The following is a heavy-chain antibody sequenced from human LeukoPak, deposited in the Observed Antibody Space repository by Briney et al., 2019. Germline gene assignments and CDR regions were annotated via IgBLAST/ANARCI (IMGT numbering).Heavy chain of an antibody. Sequence: ASVKVSCKASGYTFTSYYMHWVRQAPGQGPEWMGIINPSGGSTSYAQKFQGRVTMTRDMSTSTVYMELSSLRSEDTAVYYCARDPVLTGYHYYYYYMDVWGKGTTVTVSS. CDR1: GYTFTSYY. V-gene: IGHV1-46*01. J-gene: IGHJ6*03. CDR2: INPSGGST. D-gene: IGHD3-9*01. CDR3: ARDPVLTGYHYYYYYMDV.